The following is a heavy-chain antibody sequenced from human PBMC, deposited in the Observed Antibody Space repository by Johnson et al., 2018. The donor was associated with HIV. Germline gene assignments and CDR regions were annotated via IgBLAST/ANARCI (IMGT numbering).Heavy chain of an antibody. J-gene: IGHJ3*01. V-gene: IGHV3-15*01. CDR2: IKRETDGGTT. D-gene: IGHD2-21*01. CDR3: TTDLIVVIPIGAFDV. Sequence: VQLVESGGGLVKPGGSLRLSCAASGFSFSDYYMSWIRQAPGKGLEWVDHIKRETDGGTTDYAAPVKGRFSISRDDSKSTVYLQMNSLKTEDSAVYYCTTDLIVVIPIGAFDVWGQGTTVTVSS. CDR1: GFSFSDYY.